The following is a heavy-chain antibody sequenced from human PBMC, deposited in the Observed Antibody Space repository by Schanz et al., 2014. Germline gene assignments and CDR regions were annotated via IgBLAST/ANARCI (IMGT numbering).Heavy chain of an antibody. Sequence: VQLVESGGGVVQPGGSLRLSCATSGFTFITYTMNWVRQPPGKGLEWIGEIYHSGRTNYDPSLKSRVTISMDNSNNQLSLKVSSVTAADTAIYYCARGDISGYNGGLMDAWGQGTLVTVSS. CDR3: ARGDISGYNGGLMDA. V-gene: IGHV4-4*02. D-gene: IGHD5-12*01. CDR1: GFTFITYTM. CDR2: IYHSGRT. J-gene: IGHJ5*02.